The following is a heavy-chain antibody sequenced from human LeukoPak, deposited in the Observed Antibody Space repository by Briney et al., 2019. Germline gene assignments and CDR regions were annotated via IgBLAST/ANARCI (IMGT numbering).Heavy chain of an antibody. CDR3: AIIYDSSYYYYYMDV. CDR2: MNPNSGNT. CDR1: GGTFSSYA. J-gene: IGHJ6*03. V-gene: IGHV1-8*02. Sequence: ASVKVSCKASGGTFSSYAISWVRQATGQGLEWMGWMNPNSGNTGYAQKFQGRVTMTRNTSISTAYMELSSLRSEDTAVYYCAIIYDSSYYYYYMDVWGKGTTVTVSS. D-gene: IGHD3-22*01.